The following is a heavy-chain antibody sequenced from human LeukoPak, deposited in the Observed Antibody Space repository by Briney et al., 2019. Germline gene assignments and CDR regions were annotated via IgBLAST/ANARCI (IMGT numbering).Heavy chain of an antibody. V-gene: IGHV6-1*01. CDR1: GDSLSSNSAA. Sequence: SQTLSLTCAISGDSLSSNSAAWNSVRQSPSRGHEWLRRTFHRSKWYNDYAVFVKSRITINPDTSKNQFSLQLNSVTPEDTAVYYCTRETSLRYYDFWSGWDYWGQGTLVTVSS. CDR2: TFHRSKWYN. D-gene: IGHD3-3*01. J-gene: IGHJ4*02. CDR3: TRETSLRYYDFWSGWDY.